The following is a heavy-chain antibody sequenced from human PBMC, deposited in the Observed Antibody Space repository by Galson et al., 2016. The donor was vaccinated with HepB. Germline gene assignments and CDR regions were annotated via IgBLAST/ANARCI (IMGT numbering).Heavy chain of an antibody. CDR2: IYPGNGKT. V-gene: IGHV1-3*01. D-gene: IGHD3-16*01. CDR3: ARGIKGDYYGH. CDR1: GYSFSVYA. J-gene: IGHJ4*02. Sequence: SVKVSCKASGYSFSVYAIHWVRQAPGQGLEWLGWIYPGNGKTKSSQKLQDRVTFTSDTSATTAYMELTSLRSEDTAMFFCARGIKGDYYGHWGQGTLVTVSS.